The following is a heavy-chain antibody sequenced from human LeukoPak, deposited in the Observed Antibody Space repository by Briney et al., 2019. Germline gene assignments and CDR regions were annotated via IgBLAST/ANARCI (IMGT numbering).Heavy chain of an antibody. CDR1: GFTFSSYA. J-gene: IGHJ4*02. D-gene: IGHD1-7*01. Sequence: GGSLRLSCAASGFTFSSYAMSWVRQAPGKGLEWVSAISGSGGSTYYADSVKGRFTISRDNSKNTLYLQMNSLRAEDTAVYYCAKVSGITGTTGDFDYWGQGALVTVSS. CDR2: ISGSGGST. CDR3: AKVSGITGTTGDFDY. V-gene: IGHV3-23*01.